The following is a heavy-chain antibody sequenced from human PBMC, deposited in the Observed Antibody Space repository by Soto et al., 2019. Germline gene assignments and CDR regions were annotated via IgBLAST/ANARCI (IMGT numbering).Heavy chain of an antibody. Sequence: QVQLQESGPGLVKPSETLSLTCTVSGGSISSYYWSWIRQPPGKGLEWIGYIYYSGSTNYNPSLTSRVTISVDTSKNQFSLKLSSVTAADTAVYYCARHPPSSVYYGAGGYFDYWGQGTLVTVSS. CDR2: IYYSGST. CDR1: GGSISSYY. D-gene: IGHD3-10*01. CDR3: ARHPPSSVYYGAGGYFDY. V-gene: IGHV4-59*08. J-gene: IGHJ4*02.